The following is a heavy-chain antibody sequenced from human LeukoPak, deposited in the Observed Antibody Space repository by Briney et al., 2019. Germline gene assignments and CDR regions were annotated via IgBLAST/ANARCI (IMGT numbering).Heavy chain of an antibody. D-gene: IGHD6-13*01. CDR2: IYYSGST. J-gene: IGHJ4*02. V-gene: IGHV4-59*08. CDR1: GGSISSYC. Sequence: SETLSLTCTVSGGSISSYCWSWIRQPPGKGLEWIGYIYYSGSTNYNPSLKSRVTISVDTSKNQFSLKLSSVTAADTAVYYCARGAAAGDIDYWGQGTLVTVSS. CDR3: ARGAAAGDIDY.